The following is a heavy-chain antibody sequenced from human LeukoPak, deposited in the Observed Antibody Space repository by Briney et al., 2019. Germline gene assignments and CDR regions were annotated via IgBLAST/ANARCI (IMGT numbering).Heavy chain of an antibody. Sequence: GGSLRLSCAASGFTFSSYAMSWVRQAPGKGLEWVSAISGSGGSTYYADSVKGRFTISRDNSKNTLYLQMNSLRAEDTAVYYCAKGRTSLRSLVAYYGMDVWGQGTTVTVSS. V-gene: IGHV3-23*01. CDR3: AKGRTSLRSLVAYYGMDV. D-gene: IGHD3-3*01. J-gene: IGHJ6*02. CDR2: ISGSGGST. CDR1: GFTFSSYA.